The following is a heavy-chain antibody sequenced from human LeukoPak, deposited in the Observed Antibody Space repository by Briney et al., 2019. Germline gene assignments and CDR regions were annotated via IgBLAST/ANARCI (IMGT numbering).Heavy chain of an antibody. CDR3: ARGRSSGYYYVRPSPYYFDY. CDR2: IYTSGST. CDR1: GGSISSYY. J-gene: IGHJ4*02. V-gene: IGHV4-4*07. Sequence: PSETLSLTCTVSGGSISSYYWSWIRQPAGKGLEWIGRIYTSGSTNYNPSLKSRVTMSVDTSKNQFSLKLSSVTAADTAVYYCARGRSSGYYYVRPSPYYFDYWGQGTLVTVSS. D-gene: IGHD3-22*01.